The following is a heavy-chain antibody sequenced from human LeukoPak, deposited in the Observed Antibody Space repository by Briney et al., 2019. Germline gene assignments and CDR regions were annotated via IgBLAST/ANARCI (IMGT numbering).Heavy chain of an antibody. V-gene: IGHV1-2*02. CDR1: GYTFTGYY. D-gene: IGHD2-15*01. CDR3: ATGLYCSGGSCHFDY. Sequence: GASVKVSCKASGYTFTGYYMHWVRQAPGQGLEWMGWINPNSGGTNYAQKFQGRVTMTRDTSISTAYMELSSLRSEDTAVYYCATGLYCSGGSCHFDYWGQGTLVTVSS. CDR2: INPNSGGT. J-gene: IGHJ4*02.